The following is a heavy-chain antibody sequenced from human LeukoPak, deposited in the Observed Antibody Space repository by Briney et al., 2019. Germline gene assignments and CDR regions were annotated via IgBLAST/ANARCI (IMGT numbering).Heavy chain of an antibody. CDR1: GFIFSSYS. V-gene: IGHV3-21*01. CDR3: ARGDTAGLGRRGTPTSSDY. Sequence: PGGSLRLSCGASGFIFSSYSMNWVRQAPGKGLEWVASISSGSIYIYYADSLKGRFTVSRDNAKNSLYLQMNSLRAEDTAVYYCARGDTAGLGRRGTPTSSDYWGQGTLVTVSS. D-gene: IGHD5-18*01. CDR2: ISSGSIYI. J-gene: IGHJ4*02.